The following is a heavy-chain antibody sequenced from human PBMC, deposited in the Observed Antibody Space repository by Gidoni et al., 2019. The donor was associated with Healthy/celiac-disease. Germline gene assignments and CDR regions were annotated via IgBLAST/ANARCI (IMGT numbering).Heavy chain of an antibody. CDR3: ARDDVETKMTY. CDR2: ISSSGSTI. Sequence: EVQLVESGGGLVQPGGSLRLSCAASGFTFSSYEMNWVRQAPGKGLAWVSYISSSGSTIYYADSVKGRFTISRDNAKNSLYLQMNSLRAEDTAVYYCARDDVETKMTYWGQGTLVTVSS. CDR1: GFTFSSYE. J-gene: IGHJ4*02. V-gene: IGHV3-48*03.